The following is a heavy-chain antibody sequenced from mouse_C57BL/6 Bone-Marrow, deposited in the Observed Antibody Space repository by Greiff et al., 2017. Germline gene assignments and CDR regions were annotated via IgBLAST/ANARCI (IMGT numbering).Heavy chain of an antibody. CDR3: ARDDGYYSFGY. CDR2: IDPSDSYT. D-gene: IGHD2-3*01. V-gene: IGHV1-50*01. CDR1: GYTFTSYW. J-gene: IGHJ2*01. Sequence: QVQLQQPGAELVKPGASVKPSCKASGYTFTSYWMQWVKQRPGQGLEWIGEIDPSDSYTNYNQKFKGKATLTVDTSSSTAYMQLSSLTSEDSAVYYCARDDGYYSFGYWGQGTTLTVSS.